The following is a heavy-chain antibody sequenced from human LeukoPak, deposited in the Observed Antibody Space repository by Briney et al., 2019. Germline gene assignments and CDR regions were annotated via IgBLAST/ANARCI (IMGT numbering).Heavy chain of an antibody. J-gene: IGHJ3*02. CDR2: IYTSGST. D-gene: IGHD3-16*01. CDR3: ARGRLTSHAFDI. V-gene: IGHV4-61*02. CDR1: GDSISSGSYY. Sequence: PSETLSLTCTVSGDSISSGSYYWSWIRQPAGKGLEWIGRIYTSGSTNYNPSLKSRVTISVDTSKNQFSLKLSSVTAADTAVYYCARGRLTSHAFDIWGQGTMVTVSP.